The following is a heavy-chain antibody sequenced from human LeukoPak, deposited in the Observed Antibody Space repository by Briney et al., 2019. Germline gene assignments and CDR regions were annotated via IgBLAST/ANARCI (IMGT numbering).Heavy chain of an antibody. CDR3: ARGDYGDYSGPDY. CDR1: GFTFSSYG. V-gene: IGHV3-33*01. CDR2: IWYDGSNK. Sequence: QSGGSLRLSCAASGFTFSSYGMHWVRQAPGKGLEWVAVIWYDGSNKYYADSVKGRFAISRDNSKNTLYLQMNSLRAEDTAVYYCARGDYGDYSGPDYWGQGTLVTVSS. J-gene: IGHJ4*02. D-gene: IGHD4-17*01.